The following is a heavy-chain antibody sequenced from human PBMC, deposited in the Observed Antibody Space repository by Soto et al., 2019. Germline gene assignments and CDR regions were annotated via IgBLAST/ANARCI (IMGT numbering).Heavy chain of an antibody. J-gene: IGHJ6*02. D-gene: IGHD3-3*01. Sequence: GGSLRLSCAASGFTFSSYEMNWVRQAPGKGLEWVSYISSSGSTIYYADSVKGRFTISRDNAKNSLYLQMNSLRAEDTAVYYCARDQLITIFGLVANYGMDVWGQGPTVTVSS. CDR2: ISSSGSTI. CDR1: GFTFSSYE. CDR3: ARDQLITIFGLVANYGMDV. V-gene: IGHV3-48*03.